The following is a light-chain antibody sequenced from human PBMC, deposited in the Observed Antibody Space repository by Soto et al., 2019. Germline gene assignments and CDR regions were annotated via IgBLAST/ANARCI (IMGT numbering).Light chain of an antibody. CDR1: QDIRGA. CDR2: DVS. Sequence: AIQLTQSPSSLSASVGYRVTITCRASQDIRGALAWYQQKPGKAPKMLIYDVSTLESGVPLRFSGSSSGTDFTLTISSLQPVDFATYYCQQFNSYPITFGQGTRLEIK. V-gene: IGKV1-13*02. J-gene: IGKJ5*01. CDR3: QQFNSYPIT.